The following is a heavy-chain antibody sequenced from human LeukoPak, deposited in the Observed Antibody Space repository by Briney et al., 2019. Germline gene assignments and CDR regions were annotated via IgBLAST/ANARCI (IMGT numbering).Heavy chain of an antibody. V-gene: IGHV4-59*01. Sequence: SETLSLTCTVSGGSLSSYYWRWVRQPPGKGLEWSGYIYYSGSTNYNPSLKSRLTISVDPSTNHFSLKLSSVTAADTAVYYCARVPRPSYYYGSGSYYKVLVYFDYWGQGTLVTVSS. J-gene: IGHJ4*02. D-gene: IGHD3-10*01. CDR3: ARVPRPSYYYGSGSYYKVLVYFDY. CDR1: GGSLSSYY. CDR2: IYYSGST.